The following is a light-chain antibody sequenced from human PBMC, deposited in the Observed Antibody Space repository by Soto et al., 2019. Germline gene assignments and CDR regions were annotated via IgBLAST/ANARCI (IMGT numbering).Light chain of an antibody. J-gene: IGLJ2*01. CDR3: QVWDSSSDHVV. CDR1: NIGSKS. Sequence: SYELTQPPSVSVAPGQTARIPCGGNNIGSKSVHWYQQKPGQAPVLVVDDDSDRPSGIPERFSGSNSGNTATLTISRVEAGDEAGSDCQVWDSSSDHVVFGGGTKVTVL. CDR2: DDS. V-gene: IGLV3-21*02.